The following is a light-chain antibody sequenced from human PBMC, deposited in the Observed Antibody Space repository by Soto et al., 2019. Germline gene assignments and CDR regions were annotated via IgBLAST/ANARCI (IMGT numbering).Light chain of an antibody. CDR2: KAS. Sequence: DIQMTQSPSTLSASVGDRVTTTCRASQSISSWLAWYQQKPGKAPKLLIYKASSLESGVPSRFSGSGSGTELTLTISSLQPDDFATYYCQQYNSYPWTFGQGTKVEIK. V-gene: IGKV1-5*03. CDR3: QQYNSYPWT. CDR1: QSISSW. J-gene: IGKJ1*01.